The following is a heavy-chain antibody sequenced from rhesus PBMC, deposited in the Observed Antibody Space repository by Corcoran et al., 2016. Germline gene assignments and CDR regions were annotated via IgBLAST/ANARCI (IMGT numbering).Heavy chain of an antibody. V-gene: IGHV4-169*02. CDR2: SYGSGSST. J-gene: IGHJ4*01. D-gene: IGHD6-43*01. CDR3: ASLGVAAAYFDD. CDR1: GGSISSSY. Sequence: QLQLQESGPGLVKPSETLSVTCAVSGGSISSSYWSWIRQAPGKGLEWIGYSYGSGSSTNYNPSLKRRVPLSVDTSKNQLSLKLSSVPAADTAVYYCASLGVAAAYFDDWGQGVLVTVSS.